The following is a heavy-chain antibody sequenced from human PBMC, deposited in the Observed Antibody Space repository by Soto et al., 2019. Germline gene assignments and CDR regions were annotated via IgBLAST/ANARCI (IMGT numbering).Heavy chain of an antibody. CDR3: ARDLL. CDR2: ISSSSTYI. CDR1: GFTFSDYS. Sequence: EVQLVESGGGLVKPGGSLRLSCSVSGFTFSDYSMTWVRQAPGKGLEWVSSISSSSTYIYYADSVKGRFTISRDDAKNSLYLQMHSLRVDDTAVYYCARDLLWGQGTLVTVSS. J-gene: IGHJ4*02. V-gene: IGHV3-21*01.